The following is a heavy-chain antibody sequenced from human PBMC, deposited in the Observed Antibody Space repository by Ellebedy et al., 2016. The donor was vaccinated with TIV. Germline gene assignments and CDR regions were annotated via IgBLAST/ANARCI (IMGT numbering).Heavy chain of an antibody. CDR3: ARDMSRDYAYYYGMDV. CDR1: GFSFSDYY. V-gene: IGHV3-11*06. D-gene: IGHD4-17*01. CDR2: ISSSSSYT. Sequence: PGGSLRLSCAASGFSFSDYYMSWIRQAPGKGLEWVSYISSSSSYTNYADSVKGRFTISRDNSKNSLYLQMNSLSAEDAAVYYCARDMSRDYAYYYGMDVWGQGTTVTVSS. J-gene: IGHJ6*02.